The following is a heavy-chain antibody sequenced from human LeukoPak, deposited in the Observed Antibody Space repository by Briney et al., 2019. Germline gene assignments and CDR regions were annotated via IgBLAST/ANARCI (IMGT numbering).Heavy chain of an antibody. V-gene: IGHV4-34*01. CDR3: ARIIRSAHSSSRPTFDY. D-gene: IGHD6-13*01. Sequence: SETLSPTCAVYGGSSSGYYWSWIGHPPGKGLEWIGEINHSGSTNYKPSLKSRATISVDPSKNQCSLKLSSVTAADTAVYYCARIIRSAHSSSRPTFDYWGQGTLVTVSS. CDR2: INHSGST. J-gene: IGHJ4*02. CDR1: GGSSSGYY.